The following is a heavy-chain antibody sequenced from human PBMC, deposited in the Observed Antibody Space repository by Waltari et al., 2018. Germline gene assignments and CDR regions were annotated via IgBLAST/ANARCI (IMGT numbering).Heavy chain of an antibody. CDR1: GASISNDSYY. Sequence: QLQLQESGPGLVKPSETLSLTCTVSGASISNDSYYWGWIRQPPGKGLGWIGSIYPTGATHYNPSLKSRVTVSQDTPRNQFSLKLSSVTAADTALYYCARASRIMITFGGVIAFDPWGQGTLVTVSS. D-gene: IGHD3-16*02. V-gene: IGHV4-39*01. CDR2: IYPTGAT. CDR3: ARASRIMITFGGVIAFDP. J-gene: IGHJ5*02.